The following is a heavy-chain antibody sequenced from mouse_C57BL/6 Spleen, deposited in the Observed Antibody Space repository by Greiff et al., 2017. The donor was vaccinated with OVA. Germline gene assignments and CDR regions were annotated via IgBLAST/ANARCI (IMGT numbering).Heavy chain of an antibody. Sequence: QVQLQQPGAELVKPGASVKLSCKASGYTFTSYWMHWVKQRPGRGLEWIGRIDPNSGGTKYNEKFKSKATLTVDKPSSTAYMQLSSLTSEESAVYYCAREGHYYGSSPMDYWGQGTSVTVSS. CDR2: IDPNSGGT. D-gene: IGHD1-1*01. V-gene: IGHV1-72*01. CDR3: AREGHYYGSSPMDY. CDR1: GYTFTSYW. J-gene: IGHJ4*01.